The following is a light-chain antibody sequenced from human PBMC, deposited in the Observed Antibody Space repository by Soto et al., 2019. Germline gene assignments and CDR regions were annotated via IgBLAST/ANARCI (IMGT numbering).Light chain of an antibody. J-gene: IGLJ1*01. CDR2: EVS. CDR3: SSYTSSNTLYV. CDR1: SSDVGGYNY. Sequence: QSALTQPASVSGSPGQSITISCTGTSSDVGGYNYVSWYQQYPGKAPKLMIFEVSFRPSGVSNRFSGSKSGNTAYLTISGLQAEDESEYDCSSYTSSNTLYVFGTGTKVTVL. V-gene: IGLV2-14*01.